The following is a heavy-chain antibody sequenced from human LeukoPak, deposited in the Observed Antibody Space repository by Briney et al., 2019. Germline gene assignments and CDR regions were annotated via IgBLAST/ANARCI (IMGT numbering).Heavy chain of an antibody. CDR3: ARDPYSGKYGASDI. Sequence: GGSLRLSCVASGFSFSTSSMTWVRQSPGKGLEWLANIKEDGSGKVYVDSVKGRFTISRDNAKNSLYLQMNTLRVDDSAVYYCARDPYSGKYGASDIWGQGTMVTISS. V-gene: IGHV3-7*01. CDR2: IKEDGSGK. J-gene: IGHJ3*02. CDR1: GFSFSTSS. D-gene: IGHD1-26*01.